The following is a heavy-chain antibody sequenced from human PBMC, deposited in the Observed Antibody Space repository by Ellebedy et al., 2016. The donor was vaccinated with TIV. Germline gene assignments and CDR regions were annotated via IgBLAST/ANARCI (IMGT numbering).Heavy chain of an antibody. V-gene: IGHV3-21*01. CDR3: CVIGPTTTMATYLDS. J-gene: IGHJ4*02. D-gene: IGHD5-18*01. Sequence: PGGSLRLSCAASGFTFSDYHMNWVRQAPGKGLQWVSSISGSSHYILYADSVRGRFTISRDNAKKSVTLQMSSLRDEDTAGYHCCVIGPTTTMATYLDSWGQGTLVTVSS. CDR1: GFTFSDYH. CDR2: ISGSSHYI.